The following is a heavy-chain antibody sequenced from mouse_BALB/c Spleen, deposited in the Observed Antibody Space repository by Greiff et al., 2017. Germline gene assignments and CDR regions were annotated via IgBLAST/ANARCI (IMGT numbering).Heavy chain of an antibody. CDR3: ARGGNYFYYAMDY. J-gene: IGHJ4*01. CDR1: GYAFTNYL. CDR2: INPGSGGT. Sequence: VQLQQSGAELVRPGTSVKVSCKASGYAFTNYLIEWVKQRPGQGLEWIGVINPGSGGTNYNEKFKGKATLTADKSSSTAYMQLSSLTSDDSAVYFCARGGNYFYYAMDYWGQGTSVTVSS. D-gene: IGHD2-1*01. V-gene: IGHV1-54*01.